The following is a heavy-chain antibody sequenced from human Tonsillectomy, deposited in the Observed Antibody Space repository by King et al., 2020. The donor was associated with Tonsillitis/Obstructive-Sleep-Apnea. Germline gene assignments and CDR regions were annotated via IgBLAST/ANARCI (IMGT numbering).Heavy chain of an antibody. D-gene: IGHD4-23*01. CDR1: GFTFSSYA. J-gene: IGHJ4*02. Sequence: VQLVESGGGVVQPGRSLRLSCAASGFTFSSYAMHWVRQAPGKGLEWVALISYDGSNKYYADSVKGRFTISRDNSKNTLYLKMNSLRAEDTAVYYCARDHDYGGHFDYWGQGTLVTVSS. CDR2: ISYDGSNK. V-gene: IGHV3-30*04. CDR3: ARDHDYGGHFDY.